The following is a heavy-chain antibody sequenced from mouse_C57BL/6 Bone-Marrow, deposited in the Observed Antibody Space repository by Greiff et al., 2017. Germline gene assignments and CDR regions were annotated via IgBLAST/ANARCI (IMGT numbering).Heavy chain of an antibody. J-gene: IGHJ2*01. Sequence: QVQLQQPGAELVKPGASVKVSCKASGYTFTSYWMHWVKQRPGQGLEWIGRIHPSASDTNYNQKFKGKATLTVDKSSSTAYMQLSSLTSEDSAVYYCAIDPGTGYFDYWGQGTTLTVSS. V-gene: IGHV1-74*01. CDR1: GYTFTSYW. D-gene: IGHD4-1*01. CDR2: IHPSASDT. CDR3: AIDPGTGYFDY.